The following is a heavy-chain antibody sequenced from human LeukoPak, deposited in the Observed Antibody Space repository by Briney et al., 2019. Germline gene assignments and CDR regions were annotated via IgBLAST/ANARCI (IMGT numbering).Heavy chain of an antibody. CDR3: ARVASGWYFDY. D-gene: IGHD6-19*01. V-gene: IGHV1-2*02. CDR2: INPNSGDT. Sequence: ASVKVSCKASGYTFTGYYMHWVRQAPGQGLEWMGWINPNSGDTNHAQKFQGRVTMTRDTSISTAYMELSRLRSDDTAVYYCARVASGWYFDYWGQGTLVTVSS. J-gene: IGHJ4*02. CDR1: GYTFTGYY.